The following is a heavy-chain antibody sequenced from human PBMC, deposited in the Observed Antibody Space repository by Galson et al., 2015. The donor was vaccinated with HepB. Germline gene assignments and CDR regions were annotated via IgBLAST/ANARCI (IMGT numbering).Heavy chain of an antibody. D-gene: IGHD1-1*01. CDR1: GFTFSSLG. CDR3: AKGTTNIDY. V-gene: IGHV3-23*01. J-gene: IGHJ4*02. CDR2: IGVNAGST. Sequence: PRLSCAASGFTFSSLGMTWVRQAPGKGLECVSAIGVNAGSTDYADSVKGRFTISRDNPKNMLYLQMNNLRAEDTAVYYCAKGTTNIDYWGQGTLVTVSS.